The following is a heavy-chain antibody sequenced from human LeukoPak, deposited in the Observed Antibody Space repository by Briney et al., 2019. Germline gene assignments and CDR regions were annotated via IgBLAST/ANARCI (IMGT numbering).Heavy chain of an antibody. D-gene: IGHD6-19*01. CDR1: GESFRGYY. J-gene: IGHJ4*02. CDR2: IDHIGRT. Sequence: SETLSLTCAVYGESFRGYYWTWIRQTPGKGLEGIGEIDHIGRTTYNPSLKSRVTISVDTSKNQFSLRLTSVTASDTAVYYCARPVRCSATTCTGPFDYWGQGTLVTVSS. V-gene: IGHV4-34*01. CDR3: ARPVRCSATTCTGPFDY.